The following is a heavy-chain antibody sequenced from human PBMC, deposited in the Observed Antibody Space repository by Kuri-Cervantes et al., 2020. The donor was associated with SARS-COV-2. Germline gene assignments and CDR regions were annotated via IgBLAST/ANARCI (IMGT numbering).Heavy chain of an antibody. CDR1: GFTFSNTW. Sequence: GESLKISRAASGFTFSNTWMNWVRQAPGKGLEWVSYISSSGSNIYDADSVKGRFTIPRDNAKNSLYLQMNSLRAEDTAVYYCARGGDYGDYVAYSWFDPWGQGTLVTVSS. CDR2: ISSSGSNI. CDR3: ARGGDYGDYVAYSWFDP. V-gene: IGHV3-48*04. D-gene: IGHD4-17*01. J-gene: IGHJ5*02.